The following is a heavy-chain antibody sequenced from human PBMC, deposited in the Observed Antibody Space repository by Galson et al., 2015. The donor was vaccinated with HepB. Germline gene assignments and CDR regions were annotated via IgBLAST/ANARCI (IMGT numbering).Heavy chain of an antibody. CDR3: ARDSPVGATTWADAFDI. CDR1: GFTFSSYE. J-gene: IGHJ3*02. D-gene: IGHD1-26*01. V-gene: IGHV3-48*03. Sequence: SLRLSCAASGFTFSSYEMDWVRQAPGKGLEWVSYISNNGNTIYYADSVKGRFTISRDNAKNSLYLQMNSLRAEDTAVYYCARDSPVGATTWADAFDIWGQGTMVTVSS. CDR2: ISNNGNTI.